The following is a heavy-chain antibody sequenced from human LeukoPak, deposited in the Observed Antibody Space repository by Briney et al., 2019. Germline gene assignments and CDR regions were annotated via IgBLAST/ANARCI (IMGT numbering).Heavy chain of an antibody. Sequence: GASVKVSCKASGFTFTRSALQWVRQARGQRLEWIGWIVVGSGDTNYAQKFLERVTITRDMSTSTAYMELSGLRSEDTAVYYCTADPYYDASGPPRWFDPWGQGTLVTVSS. V-gene: IGHV1-58*01. CDR3: TADPYYDASGPPRWFDP. CDR1: GFTFTRSA. D-gene: IGHD3-22*01. J-gene: IGHJ5*02. CDR2: IVVGSGDT.